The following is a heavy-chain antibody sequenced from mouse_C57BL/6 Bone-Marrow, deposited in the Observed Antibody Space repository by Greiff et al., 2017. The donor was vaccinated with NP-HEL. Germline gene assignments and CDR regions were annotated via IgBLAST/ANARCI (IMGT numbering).Heavy chain of an antibody. V-gene: IGHV7-3*01. CDR2: IRNKANGYTT. D-gene: IGHD1-1*01. CDR1: GFTFTDYY. Sequence: EVHLVESGGGLVQPGGSLSLSCAASGFTFTDYYMSWVRQPPGKALEWLGFIRNKANGYTTEYSASVKGRFTISRDNSPSILYLQMNALRAEDSATYYCARYDGSSWYFDVWGTGTTVTVSS. CDR3: ARYDGSSWYFDV. J-gene: IGHJ1*03.